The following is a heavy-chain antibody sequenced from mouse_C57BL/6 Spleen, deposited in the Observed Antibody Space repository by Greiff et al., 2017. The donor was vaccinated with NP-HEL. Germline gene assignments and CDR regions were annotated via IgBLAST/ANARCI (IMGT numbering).Heavy chain of an antibody. CDR2: IDPENGDT. CDR1: GFNIKDDY. D-gene: IGHD1-1*01. V-gene: IGHV14-4*01. Sequence: VQLQQSGAELVRPGASVKLSCTASGFNIKDDYMHWVKQRPEQGLEWIGWIDPENGDTEYASKFQGKATITADTASNTAYLQLSSRTSEDTAVYYCTTRDYGGDYWGQGTTLTVSS. CDR3: TTRDYGGDY. J-gene: IGHJ2*01.